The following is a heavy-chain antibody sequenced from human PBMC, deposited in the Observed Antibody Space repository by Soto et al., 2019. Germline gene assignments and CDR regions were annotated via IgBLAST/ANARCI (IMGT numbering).Heavy chain of an antibody. V-gene: IGHV3-23*01. CDR2: ISGSDDST. CDR1: GVSFSIYR. Sequence: GGSVRLSCAACGVSFSIYRMNGVRQAPGKGLEWVSVISGSDDSTYYADSVKGRFTISRDNSKNTLYLQMNSLRAEDTAVYYCTSSLRSSPLPWGQGTLVTVSS. CDR3: TSSLRSSPLP. J-gene: IGHJ5*02. D-gene: IGHD6-6*01.